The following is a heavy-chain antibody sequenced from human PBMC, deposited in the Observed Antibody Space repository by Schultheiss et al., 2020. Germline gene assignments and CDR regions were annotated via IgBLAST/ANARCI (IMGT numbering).Heavy chain of an antibody. J-gene: IGHJ4*02. V-gene: IGHV3-53*01. CDR3: ARDRGYSAYDHYFDY. D-gene: IGHD5-12*01. CDR2: IYSGGST. CDR1: GFTVSSNY. Sequence: GGSLRLSCAASGFTVSSNYMSWVRQAPGKGLEWVSVIYSGGSTYYADSVKGRFTISRDNSKNTLYLQMNSLRAEDTAVYYCARDRGYSAYDHYFDYWGQGTLVTVSS.